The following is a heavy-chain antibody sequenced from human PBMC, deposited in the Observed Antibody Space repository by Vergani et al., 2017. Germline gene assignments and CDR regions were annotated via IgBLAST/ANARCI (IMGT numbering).Heavy chain of an antibody. CDR3: ARGTGIGVRYFDV. CDR2: IYYSGST. V-gene: IGHV4-59*01. D-gene: IGHD3-10*01. Sequence: QVQLQESGPGLVKPSETLSLTCTVSGGSISSYYWSWIRQPPGKGLEWIGYIYYSGSTNYNPSLKSRVTISVDTSKNQFYLKLSSVTAADTAVYYCARGTGIGVRYFDVWGRGTLVTVSS. CDR1: GGSISSYY. J-gene: IGHJ2*01.